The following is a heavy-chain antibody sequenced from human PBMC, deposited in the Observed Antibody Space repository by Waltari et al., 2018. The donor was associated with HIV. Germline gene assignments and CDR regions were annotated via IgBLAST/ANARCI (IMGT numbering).Heavy chain of an antibody. Sequence: QVQLKQWGAGLLKPSETLSVTCAISGGSIGTYYGNWVRHSPGKGLEWIGEVNPSGGTTSAPSLRNRVTISRDWSKNLFSLKLTSMTAADTAVYFCAGIVHRASYSMDVWGQGTTVIVS. V-gene: IGHV4-34*02. CDR2: VNPSGGT. CDR3: AGIVHRASYSMDV. D-gene: IGHD2-21*01. J-gene: IGHJ6*02. CDR1: GGSIGTYY.